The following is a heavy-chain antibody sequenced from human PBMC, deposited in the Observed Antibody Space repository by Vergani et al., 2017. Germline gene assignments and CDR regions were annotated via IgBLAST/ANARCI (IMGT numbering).Heavy chain of an antibody. CDR2: IIPVLGKT. J-gene: IGHJ6*02. CDR1: GATFRSNT. Sequence: QVQLVQSGAEVKKPGSSVQVSCKASGATFRSNTISWVRQVTGQGLECMGRIIPVLGKTKYAQDFQGRLTITADTSTSTAYMELTSLRSQDTAVYYCARDPRGYGGDPEDYYYGMDVWGEGTTVTVSS. V-gene: IGHV1-69*08. D-gene: IGHD2-21*02. CDR3: ARDPRGYGGDPEDYYYGMDV.